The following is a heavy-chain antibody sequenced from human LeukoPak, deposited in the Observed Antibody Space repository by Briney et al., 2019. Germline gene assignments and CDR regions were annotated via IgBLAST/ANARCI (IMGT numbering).Heavy chain of an antibody. J-gene: IGHJ4*02. CDR2: IGSSGGGI. CDR1: GFTFSTYT. V-gene: IGHV3-23*01. D-gene: IGHD7-27*01. CDR3: AIDPNWGTHS. Sequence: GGSLRLSCAASGFTFSTYTMYWVRHPPGKRLEWVSIIGSSGGGIHYADSVKGRFTISRDNSKNALYLQMNSLRVEDTAVYYCAIDPNWGTHSWGQGVLVTVSS.